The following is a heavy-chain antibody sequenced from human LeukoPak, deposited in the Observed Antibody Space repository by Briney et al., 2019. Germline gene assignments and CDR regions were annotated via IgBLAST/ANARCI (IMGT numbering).Heavy chain of an antibody. V-gene: IGHV4-39*01. CDR1: GGSISSSSYY. Sequence: SETLSLTCTVSGGSISSSSYYWGWIRQPPGKGLEWIGSIYYSGSTYYNPSLKSRVTISVDTSKNQFSLKLSSVTAADTAVYYCARLDIVVVPAAISGVYYYMDVWGKGTTVTVSS. J-gene: IGHJ6*03. CDR3: ARLDIVVVPAAISGVYYYMDV. D-gene: IGHD2-2*02. CDR2: IYYSGST.